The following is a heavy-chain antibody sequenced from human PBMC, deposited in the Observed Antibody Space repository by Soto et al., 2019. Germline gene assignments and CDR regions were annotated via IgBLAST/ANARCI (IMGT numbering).Heavy chain of an antibody. CDR1: SGSISSADYF. CDR3: AREPYLPKARNDF. Sequence: SETLSLTCSVSSGSISSADYFWTWIRQSPGKGQEWMGYIFHSGTTYYTPSLKGRLIISIEKSNNQFSLRLTSVTAADSAVYFCAREPYLPKARNDFWGQGTLVTVSS. CDR2: IFHSGTT. J-gene: IGHJ4*02. V-gene: IGHV4-30-4*01.